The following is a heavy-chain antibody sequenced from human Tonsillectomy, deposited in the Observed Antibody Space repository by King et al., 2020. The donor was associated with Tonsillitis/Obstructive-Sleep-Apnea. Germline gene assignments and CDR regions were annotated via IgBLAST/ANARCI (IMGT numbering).Heavy chain of an antibody. CDR2: IYYSGTT. V-gene: IGHV4-31*03. J-gene: IGHJ6*02. Sequence: VQLQESGPGLVKPSQTLSLSCTVSGGSISSGGYYWSWIRQHPGQGLECIGYIYYSGTTYYNPSLKSRVTISVDTSKNQFSLKLSSVTAADTAVYYCARGDDYYYGMDVWGQGTTVTVSS. CDR1: GGSISSGGYY. CDR3: ARGDDYYYGMDV.